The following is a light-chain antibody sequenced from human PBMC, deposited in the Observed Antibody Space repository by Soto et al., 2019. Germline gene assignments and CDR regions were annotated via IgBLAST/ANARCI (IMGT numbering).Light chain of an antibody. J-gene: IGLJ3*02. CDR3: QSYDNSLNEWV. V-gene: IGLV1-40*01. CDR1: ASSIAARYD. Sequence: QPVLTQPPSVSGAPGQRVTISCTGTASSIAARYDVHWYQQIPGTAPKLLISGNNNRPSGVPDRFSASKSGISASLAITGLQADDEADYYCQSYDNSLNEWVFGGATKVTVL. CDR2: GNN.